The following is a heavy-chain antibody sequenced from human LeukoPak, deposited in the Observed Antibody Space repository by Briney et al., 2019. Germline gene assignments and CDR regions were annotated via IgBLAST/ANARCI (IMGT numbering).Heavy chain of an antibody. CDR2: INSDGSST. D-gene: IGHD3-22*01. CDR3: ARGYYDSSGYYPGGY. V-gene: IGHV3-74*01. Sequence: GGSLRLSCAASGFTFSSYWMHWVRQAPGKGLVWVSRINSDGSSTSYADSVKGGFTISRDNAKNTLYLQMNRLRAEDTAVYYCARGYYDSSGYYPGGYWGQGTLVTVSS. CDR1: GFTFSSYW. J-gene: IGHJ4*02.